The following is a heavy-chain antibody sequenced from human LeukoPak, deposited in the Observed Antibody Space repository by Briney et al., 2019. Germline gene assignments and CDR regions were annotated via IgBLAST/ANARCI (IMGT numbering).Heavy chain of an antibody. CDR3: ARLYDPNAFDI. Sequence: GGSLRLSCAASGFIFSNSDMHWVRQSAGKALVWVSTIGTQSDPFYPDSVRGRFIISRDNAKNSLYLQMSSLRAEDTAVYYCARLYDPNAFDIWGQGTMVTVSS. J-gene: IGHJ3*02. V-gene: IGHV3-13*05. D-gene: IGHD2-8*01. CDR2: IGTQSDP. CDR1: GFIFSNSD.